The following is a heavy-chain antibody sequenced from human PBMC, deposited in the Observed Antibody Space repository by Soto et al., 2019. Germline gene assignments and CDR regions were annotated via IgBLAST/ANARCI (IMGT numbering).Heavy chain of an antibody. V-gene: IGHV3-33*01. J-gene: IGHJ4*02. Sequence: QVQLVESGGGVVQPGRSLRLSCAAYGFTFSSYGIHLVRQAPGKGLEWVAVIWYDGSNKYYADSVKGRFTISRDNSKNTLYLQMNSLRAEDTAVYYCARDQRHYFDYWGQGTLVTVSS. CDR3: ARDQRHYFDY. D-gene: IGHD6-25*01. CDR2: IWYDGSNK. CDR1: GFTFSSYG.